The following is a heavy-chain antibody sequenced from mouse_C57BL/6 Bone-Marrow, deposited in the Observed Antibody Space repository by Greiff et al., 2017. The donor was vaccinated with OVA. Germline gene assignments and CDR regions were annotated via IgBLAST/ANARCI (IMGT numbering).Heavy chain of an antibody. CDR1: GYTFTSYG. D-gene: IGHD2-1*01. CDR2: IYPRSGNT. V-gene: IGHV1-81*01. CDR3: ARSGHYYLEAY. Sequence: QVQLQQSGAELARPGASVKLSCKASGYTFTSYGISWVKQRTGQGLEWIGEIYPRSGNTYYNEKFNGKATLTADKSSSTAYMELRSLTSEDSAVYFCARSGHYYLEAYWGQGTLVTVSA. J-gene: IGHJ3*01.